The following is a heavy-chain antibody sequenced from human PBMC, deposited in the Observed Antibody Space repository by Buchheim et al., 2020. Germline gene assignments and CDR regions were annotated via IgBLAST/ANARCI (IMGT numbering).Heavy chain of an antibody. V-gene: IGHV4-61*01. Sequence: QQQLHESGPGLVKPSETLSLTCTVSGGSVSSGSYYWSWIRQPPGKGLEWIGYIYYSGSTNYNPSLKSRVTISVDTSKNQFSLKLSSVTAADTAVYYCASPGIAAAGSYYYMDVWGKGTT. D-gene: IGHD6-13*01. CDR3: ASPGIAAAGSYYYMDV. CDR1: GGSVSSGSYY. J-gene: IGHJ6*03. CDR2: IYYSGST.